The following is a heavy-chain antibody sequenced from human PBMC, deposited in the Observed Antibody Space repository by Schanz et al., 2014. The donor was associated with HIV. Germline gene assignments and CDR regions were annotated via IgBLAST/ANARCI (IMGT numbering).Heavy chain of an antibody. V-gene: IGHV3-30*18. CDR1: GFTFTTYG. CDR2: ISYDGSNK. CDR3: AKVARWDYYNMDV. J-gene: IGHJ6*02. Sequence: VQLVESGGGLVQPGGSLRLSCAASGFTFTTYGMHWVRQTPGKGLEWVAVISYDGSNKYYADSVKGRFTISRDNSKNTLYLQMNSLRAEDTAVYHCAKVARWDYYNMDVWGQGTTVTVSS.